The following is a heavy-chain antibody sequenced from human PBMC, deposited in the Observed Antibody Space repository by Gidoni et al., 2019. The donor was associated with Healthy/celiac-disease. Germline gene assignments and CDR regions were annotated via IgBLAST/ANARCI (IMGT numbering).Heavy chain of an antibody. V-gene: IGHV3-30*04. CDR1: GFTFCSYA. J-gene: IGHJ4*02. Sequence: QVQLVESGGGVVQPGRSLRLSCAASGFTFCSYAMHWVRQAPGKGLEWVAVISYDGSNKYYADSVKGRFTISRDNSKNTLYLQMNSLRAEDTAVYYCARAGSMIVDYFFDYWGQGTLVTVSS. D-gene: IGHD3-22*01. CDR2: ISYDGSNK. CDR3: ARAGSMIVDYFFDY.